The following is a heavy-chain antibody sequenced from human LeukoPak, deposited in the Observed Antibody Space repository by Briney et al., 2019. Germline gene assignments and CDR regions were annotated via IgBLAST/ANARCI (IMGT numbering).Heavy chain of an antibody. CDR2: IGTVGET. Sequence: QPGGSLRLSCAASGFTFSNYDMHWVRQATGKGLEWVSVIGTVGETYYPGSVKGRFTISREDAKNSLYLQMNSLRAGDTAVYYCVASTTLNFGYWGQGTLVTVSS. CDR1: GFTFSNYD. D-gene: IGHD1-26*01. V-gene: IGHV3-13*01. J-gene: IGHJ4*02. CDR3: VASTTLNFGY.